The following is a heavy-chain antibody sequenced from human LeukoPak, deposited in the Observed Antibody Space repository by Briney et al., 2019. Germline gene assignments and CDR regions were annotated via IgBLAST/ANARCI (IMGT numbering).Heavy chain of an antibody. CDR2: IYYSGST. D-gene: IGHD5-24*01. CDR3: ARGVRWLQLSYFDY. J-gene: IGHJ4*02. CDR1: GGSISSGVYY. Sequence: PSQTLSLTCPVSGGSISSGVYYWSWIRQHPGKGLEWIGYIYYSGSTYYNPSLKSRVTISVDTSKNQFSLKLSSVTAADTAVYYRARGVRWLQLSYFDYWGQGTLVTVSS. V-gene: IGHV4-31*03.